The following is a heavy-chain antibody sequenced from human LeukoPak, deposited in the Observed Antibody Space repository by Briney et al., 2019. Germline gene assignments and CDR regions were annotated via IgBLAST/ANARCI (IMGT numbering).Heavy chain of an antibody. CDR3: ARDGMDYCGSGSYLPTA. CDR1: GYTFTSYG. J-gene: IGHJ5*02. V-gene: IGHV1-18*01. CDR2: ISAYNGNT. D-gene: IGHD3-10*01. Sequence: ASVKVSCKASGYTFTSYGISWVRQAPGQGLEWMGWISAYNGNTNYAQKLQGRVTMTTDTSTSTAYMELRSLRSDDTAVYYCARDGMDYCGSGSYLPTAWGQGTLVTVSS.